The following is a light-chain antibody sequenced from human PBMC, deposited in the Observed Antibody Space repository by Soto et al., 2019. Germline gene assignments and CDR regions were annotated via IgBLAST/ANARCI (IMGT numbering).Light chain of an antibody. CDR3: QQYGSSPPYT. J-gene: IGKJ2*01. V-gene: IGKV3-20*01. Sequence: EIVLTQSPGTLSLSPGERATLSCRASQRVSSNYLAWYQQKPGKAPRLLIYGASSRATGIRDRFSGSGSGADFTLSISSLESEDFAVYYCQQYGSSPPYTFGQGTKLEIK. CDR2: GAS. CDR1: QRVSSNY.